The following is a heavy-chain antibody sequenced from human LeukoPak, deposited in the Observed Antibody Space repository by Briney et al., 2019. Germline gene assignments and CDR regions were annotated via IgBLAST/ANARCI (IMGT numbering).Heavy chain of an antibody. D-gene: IGHD3-3*01. J-gene: IGHJ6*02. CDR2: ISYDGSNK. V-gene: IGHV3-30*18. Sequence: GGSLRLSCAASGSTFSSYGMHWVRQAPGKGLEWVAVISYDGSNKYYADSVKGRFTISRDNSKNTLYLQMNSLRAEDTAVYYCAKITEWLSPYYYGMDVWGQGTTVTVSS. CDR3: AKITEWLSPYYYGMDV. CDR1: GSTFSSYG.